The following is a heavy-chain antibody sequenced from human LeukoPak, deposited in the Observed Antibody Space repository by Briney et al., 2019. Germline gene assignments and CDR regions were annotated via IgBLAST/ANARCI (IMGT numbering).Heavy chain of an antibody. Sequence: SQTLSLTCAVSGGSISSGGYSWSWIRQPPGKGLEWIGYIYHSGSTYYNPSLKSRVTISVDRSKNQFSLKLSSVTAADTAVYYCATTPRGGARGYFDLWGRGTLVTVSS. J-gene: IGHJ2*01. CDR1: GGSISSGGYS. CDR2: IYHSGST. CDR3: ATTPRGGARGYFDL. D-gene: IGHD1-1*01. V-gene: IGHV4-30-2*01.